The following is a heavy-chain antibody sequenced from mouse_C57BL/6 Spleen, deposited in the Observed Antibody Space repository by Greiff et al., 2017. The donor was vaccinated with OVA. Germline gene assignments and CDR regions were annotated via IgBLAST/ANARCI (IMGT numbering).Heavy chain of an antibody. Sequence: EVQLQESGPGLVKPSQSLSLTCSVTGYSITSGYYWNWIRQFPGNKLEWMGYISYDGSNNYNPSLKNRISITRDTSKNQFFLKLNSVTTEDTATYYCARAPSYGSRGGFAYWGQGTLVTVSA. D-gene: IGHD1-1*01. CDR3: ARAPSYGSRGGFAY. CDR2: ISYDGSN. CDR1: GYSITSGYY. J-gene: IGHJ3*01. V-gene: IGHV3-6*01.